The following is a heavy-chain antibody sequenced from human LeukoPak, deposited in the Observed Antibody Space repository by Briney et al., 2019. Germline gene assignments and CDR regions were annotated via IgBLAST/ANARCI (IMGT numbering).Heavy chain of an antibody. D-gene: IGHD2-2*01. CDR2: IYYSGST. V-gene: IGHV4-30-4*01. J-gene: IGHJ4*02. CDR1: GGSISSGDYY. Sequence: SETLSLTCTVSGGSISSGDYYWSWIRQPPGKGLERIGYIYYSGSTYYNPSLKSRVTISVDTSKNQFSLKLSSVTAADTAVYYCARGENRYCSSTSCPPGDYWGQGTLVTVSS. CDR3: ARGENRYCSSTSCPPGDY.